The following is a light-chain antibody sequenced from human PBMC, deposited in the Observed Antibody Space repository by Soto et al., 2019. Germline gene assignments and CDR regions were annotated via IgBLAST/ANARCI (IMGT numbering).Light chain of an antibody. CDR2: DNS. Sequence: QSVLTQPPSVSAAPGQTVTISCSGSSSNIGVKSVSWYQQLPRTAPKLLIYDNSERPSGIPDRFSASKSGTSATLGITGLQTEDEADYYCGTWDDSLSAVVFGGGTKLTVL. V-gene: IGLV1-51*01. CDR1: SSNIGVKS. CDR3: GTWDDSLSAVV. J-gene: IGLJ2*01.